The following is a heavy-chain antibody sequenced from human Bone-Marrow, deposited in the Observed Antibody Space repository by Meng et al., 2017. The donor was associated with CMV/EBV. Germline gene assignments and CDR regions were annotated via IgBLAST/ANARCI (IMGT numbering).Heavy chain of an antibody. CDR3: ATVADFWSGYLSQIPTCGMDV. Sequence: GGSLRLSCAASGFTFSSYSMNWVRQAPGKGLEWVSSISSSSSYIYYADSVKGRFTISRDNAKNSLYLQMNSLRAEDTAVYYCATVADFWSGYLSQIPTCGMDVWGQGTTVTGSS. D-gene: IGHD3-3*01. CDR1: GFTFSSYS. V-gene: IGHV3-21*01. J-gene: IGHJ6*01. CDR2: ISSSSSYI.